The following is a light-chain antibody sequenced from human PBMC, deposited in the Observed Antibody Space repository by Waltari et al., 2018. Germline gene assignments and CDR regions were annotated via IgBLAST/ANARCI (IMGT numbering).Light chain of an antibody. J-gene: IGLJ3*02. CDR1: SGSLSSTSY. V-gene: IGLV8-61*01. Sequence: QTVVTQEPSLSVSPGGTVTLTFALSSGSLSSTSYASRYQQSPGQTSRTLVYKANIRSSVFPDRFSGSFLGRKAFLSITWAQAEDESNYSCLLYMGSGIWVFGGGTKLTVL. CDR3: LLYMGSGIWV. CDR2: KAN.